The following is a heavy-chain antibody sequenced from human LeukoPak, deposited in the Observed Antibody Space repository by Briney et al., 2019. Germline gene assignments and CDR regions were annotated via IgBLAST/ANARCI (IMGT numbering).Heavy chain of an antibody. CDR1: GYTFTGYY. CDR3: ARGGPRRDYDILTGYYLSYWYFDL. Sequence: GASVKVSCKASGYTFTGYYMHWVRQAPGQGLEWMGWMNPNSGGTNSAQKFQGRVTMTRDTSISTAYMELSRLRSDDTAVYYCARGGPRRDYDILTGYYLSYWYFDLWGRGTLVTVSS. J-gene: IGHJ2*01. CDR2: MNPNSGGT. D-gene: IGHD3-9*01. V-gene: IGHV1-2*02.